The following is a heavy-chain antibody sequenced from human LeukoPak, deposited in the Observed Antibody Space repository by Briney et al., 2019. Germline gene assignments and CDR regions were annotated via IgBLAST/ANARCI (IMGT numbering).Heavy chain of an antibody. D-gene: IGHD5-12*01. CDR3: AKDPHYLTALVATYFDY. CDR1: GFTFSSYA. Sequence: GSLRLSCAASGFTFSSYAMSWVRQAPGKGLEWVSAISGSGGSTYYADSVKGRFTISRDNSKNTLYLQMNSLRAEDTAVYYCAKDPHYLTALVATYFDYWGQGTLVTVSS. J-gene: IGHJ4*02. CDR2: ISGSGGST. V-gene: IGHV3-23*01.